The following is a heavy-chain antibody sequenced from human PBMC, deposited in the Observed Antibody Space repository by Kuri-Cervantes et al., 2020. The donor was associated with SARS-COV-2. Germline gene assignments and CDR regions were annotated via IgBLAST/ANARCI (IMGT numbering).Heavy chain of an antibody. D-gene: IGHD1-26*01. Sequence: ASVKVSCKASGYTFTGSYMHWVRQAPGQGLEWMGWINPNSGGTNYAQKFQGRVTMTEDTSTDTAYMELSSLRSEDTSVYYCATVKGGSYISAFDIWGQGTMVTVSS. V-gene: IGHV1-2*02. CDR1: GYTFTGSY. CDR2: INPNSGGT. J-gene: IGHJ3*02. CDR3: ATVKGGSYISAFDI.